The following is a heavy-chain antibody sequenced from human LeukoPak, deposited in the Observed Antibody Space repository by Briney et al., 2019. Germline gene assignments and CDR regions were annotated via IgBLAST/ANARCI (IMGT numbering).Heavy chain of an antibody. CDR1: GGSISSSSYY. CDR2: TYYSGST. Sequence: SETLSLTCTVSGGSISSSSYYWGWIRQPPGKGLEWIGSTYYSGSTYYNPSLKSRVTISVDTSKNQFSLKLSSVTAADTAVYYCARQWLFDAFDIWGQGTMVTVSS. CDR3: ARQWLFDAFDI. D-gene: IGHD5-12*01. V-gene: IGHV4-39*01. J-gene: IGHJ3*02.